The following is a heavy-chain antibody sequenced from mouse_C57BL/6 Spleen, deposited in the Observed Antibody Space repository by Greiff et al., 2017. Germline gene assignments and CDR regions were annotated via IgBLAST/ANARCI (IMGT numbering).Heavy chain of an antibody. CDR1: GFTFSNYW. CDR2: IRLKSDNYAT. Sequence: EVQLVESGGGLVQPGGSMKLSCVASGFTFSNYWMNWVRQSPEKGLEWVAQIRLKSDNYATHYAESVKGRFTISRDDSKSSVYLQMNNLRAEDTGIYYCTGLGSLGYFDYWGQGTTLTVSS. J-gene: IGHJ2*01. D-gene: IGHD3-3*01. V-gene: IGHV6-3*01. CDR3: TGLGSLGYFDY.